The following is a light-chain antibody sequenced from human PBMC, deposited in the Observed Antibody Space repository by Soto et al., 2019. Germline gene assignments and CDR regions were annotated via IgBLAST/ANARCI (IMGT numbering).Light chain of an antibody. V-gene: IGLV2-14*03. CDR2: EVS. J-gene: IGLJ1*01. CDR1: SSDVGGYNF. CDR3: SSYTTSRPVV. Sequence: QSALTLPASVFGSPGQSITISCTGTSSDVGGYNFVSWYQQHPGKAPKLMIYEVSNRPSGVSNRFYGSKSGNKASLTISGLQPEDEADYYCSSYTTSRPVVFGTGTKFT.